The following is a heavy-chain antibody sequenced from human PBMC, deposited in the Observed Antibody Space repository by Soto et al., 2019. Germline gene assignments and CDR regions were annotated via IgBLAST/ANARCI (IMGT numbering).Heavy chain of an antibody. J-gene: IGHJ6*02. V-gene: IGHV3-30*18. D-gene: IGHD3-3*01. Sequence: GGSLRLSCAASGFTFSSYGMHWVRQAPGKGLEWVAVISYDGSNKYYADSVKGRFTISRDNSKNTLYLQMNSLRAEDTAVYYCAKSDFWSGYYIYYYYGMDVWGQGTTVTVSS. CDR1: GFTFSSYG. CDR3: AKSDFWSGYYIYYYYGMDV. CDR2: ISYDGSNK.